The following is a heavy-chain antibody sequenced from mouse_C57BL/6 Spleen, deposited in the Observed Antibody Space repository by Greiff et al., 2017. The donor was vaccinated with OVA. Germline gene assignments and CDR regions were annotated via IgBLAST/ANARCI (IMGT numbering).Heavy chain of an antibody. D-gene: IGHD1-1*01. Sequence: VKVVESGPGLVQPSQSLSITCTVSGFSLTSYGVHWVRQSPGKGLEWLGVIWSGGSTDYNAAFISRLSISKDNSKSQVFFKMNSLQADDTAIYYCARNLVITTVVADYYAMDYWGQGTSVTVSS. CDR2: IWSGGST. V-gene: IGHV2-2*01. J-gene: IGHJ4*01. CDR3: ARNLVITTVVADYYAMDY. CDR1: GFSLTSYG.